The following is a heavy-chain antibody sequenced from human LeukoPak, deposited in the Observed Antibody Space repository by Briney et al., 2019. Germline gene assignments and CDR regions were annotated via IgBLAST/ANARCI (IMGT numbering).Heavy chain of an antibody. Sequence: GASVKLSCKASGGTFSSYAISWVRQAPGQGLEWMGGIIPIFGTANYAQKFQGRVTITADESTSTAYMELSSLRSEDTAVYYCASRCGPSCYPFFDYWGQGTLVTVSS. D-gene: IGHD2-2*01. J-gene: IGHJ4*02. CDR1: GGTFSSYA. V-gene: IGHV1-69*13. CDR2: IIPIFGTA. CDR3: ASRCGPSCYPFFDY.